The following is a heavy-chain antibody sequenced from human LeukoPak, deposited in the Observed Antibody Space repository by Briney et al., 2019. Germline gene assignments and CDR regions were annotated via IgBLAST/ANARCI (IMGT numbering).Heavy chain of an antibody. CDR3: TASVRYSSGCLDY. D-gene: IGHD6-19*01. Sequence: GGSLRLSCAASGFTFSSSGMHWVRQAPGKGLEWVAVISYDGSNKYYADSVKARFTNTRDNSKSTLYLQMNSLRAEDTAVYYCTASVRYSSGCLDYWGQGTLVTVSS. J-gene: IGHJ4*02. CDR2: ISYDGSNK. V-gene: IGHV3-30*03. CDR1: GFTFSSSG.